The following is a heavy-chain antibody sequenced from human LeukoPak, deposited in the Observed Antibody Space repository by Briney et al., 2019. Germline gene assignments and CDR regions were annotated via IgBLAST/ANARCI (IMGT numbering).Heavy chain of an antibody. V-gene: IGHV4-59*01. CDR2: IYYSEST. CDR3: AREPGRYYYYMDV. J-gene: IGHJ6*03. Sequence: SETLSLTCTVSGGSISSYYWSWIRQPPGKGLEWIGYIYYSESTNYNPSLKSRVTISVDTSKNQFSLKLSSVTAADTAVYYCAREPGRYYYYMDVWGKGTTVTVSS. CDR1: GGSISSYY. D-gene: IGHD3-10*01.